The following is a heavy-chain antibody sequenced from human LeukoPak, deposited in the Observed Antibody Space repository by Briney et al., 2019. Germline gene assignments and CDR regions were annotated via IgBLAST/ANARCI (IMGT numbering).Heavy chain of an antibody. CDR3: ARVRTKWELLERSDAFDI. D-gene: IGHD1-26*01. Sequence: PGGSLRLSCAASGFTFSSYWMSWVRQAPGKGLEWVANIKQDGSEKYYVDSVKGRFTISRDNAKNSLYLQMNSLRAEDTAVYYCARVRTKWELLERSDAFDIWGQGTTVTVSS. CDR1: GFTFSSYW. CDR2: IKQDGSEK. V-gene: IGHV3-7*01. J-gene: IGHJ3*02.